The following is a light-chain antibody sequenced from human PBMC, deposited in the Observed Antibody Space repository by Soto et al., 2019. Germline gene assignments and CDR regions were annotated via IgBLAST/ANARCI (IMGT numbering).Light chain of an antibody. V-gene: IGLV1-51*01. CDR2: DNI. Sequence: QSVLTQPPSVSAAPGQKVTISCSGTTSNIGNNYVSCYQHLPGTAPKLLIYDNIERPSGIPDRFTGSKSGTSATLGITGLQAGDEADYYCGTCDSSRSAVVFGGGTQLSV. CDR1: TSNIGNNY. CDR3: GTCDSSRSAVV. J-gene: IGLJ2*01.